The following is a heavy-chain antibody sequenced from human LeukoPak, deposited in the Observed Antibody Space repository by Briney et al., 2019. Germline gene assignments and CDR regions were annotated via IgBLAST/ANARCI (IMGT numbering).Heavy chain of an antibody. J-gene: IGHJ5*02. CDR1: GGSISSSSYY. CDR2: IYYSGST. V-gene: IGHV4-39*07. CDR3: AREFGKGLVSWFDP. Sequence: PSETLSLTCTVSGGSISSSSYYWGWIRQPPGKGLEWIGSIYYSGSTYYNPSLKSRVTISVDTSKNQFSLKLSSVTAADTAVYYCAREFGKGLVSWFDPWGQGTLVIVSS. D-gene: IGHD3/OR15-3a*01.